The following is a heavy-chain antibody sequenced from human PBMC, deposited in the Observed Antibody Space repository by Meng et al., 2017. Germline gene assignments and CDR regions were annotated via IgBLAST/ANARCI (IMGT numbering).Heavy chain of an antibody. J-gene: IGHJ4*02. V-gene: IGHV4-59*01. D-gene: IGHD3-10*01. CDR3: AREGVRGSGSYWDY. CDR1: GGSTSSNY. CDR2: IYHSGST. Sequence: SETLSLTCTVSGGSTSSNYWNWIRQPPGKGLEWIGYIYHSGSTSYNPSLKSRVTISVDTSKNQFSLKLSSVTAADTATYYCAREGVRGSGSYWDYWGQGPRVTVSS.